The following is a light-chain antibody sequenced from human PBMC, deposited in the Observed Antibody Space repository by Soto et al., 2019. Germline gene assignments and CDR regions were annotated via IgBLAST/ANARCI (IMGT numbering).Light chain of an antibody. Sequence: QSALTQPASVSGSPVQSITISCTGTGSDVGAYNYVSWYQQQPGKAPKLLIYGVSNRPSGVSDRFSGSKSGNTASLTISGLRADDEADYYCSSYTASATHVFGTGTKVTVL. CDR1: GSDVGAYNY. CDR2: GVS. V-gene: IGLV2-14*03. CDR3: SSYTASATHV. J-gene: IGLJ1*01.